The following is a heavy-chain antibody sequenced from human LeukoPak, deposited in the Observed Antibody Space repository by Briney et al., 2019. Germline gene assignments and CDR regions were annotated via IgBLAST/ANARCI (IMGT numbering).Heavy chain of an antibody. V-gene: IGHV1-2*06. CDR2: INPNNGGT. CDR1: GYTFTGYY. J-gene: IGHJ3*02. Sequence: EASVEVSCKASGYTFTGYYIHWVRQAPGQGLEWMGRINPNNGGTNYAQKFQGRVTMTRDMSMSTAYMELSRLRSDDTAVYYCAGEDNSSGYRPFDIWGQGTMVTVPS. CDR3: AGEDNSSGYRPFDI. D-gene: IGHD3-22*01.